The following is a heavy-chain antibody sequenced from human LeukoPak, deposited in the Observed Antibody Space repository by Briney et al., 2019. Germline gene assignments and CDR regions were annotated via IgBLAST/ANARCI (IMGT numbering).Heavy chain of an antibody. J-gene: IGHJ3*02. CDR1: GGTFSSYD. CDR3: AREKRDGYNKKSAFDI. D-gene: IGHD5-24*01. Sequence: ASVKVSCKASGGTFSSYDINWVQQATGQGLEWMGWMNPNSGNTGYAQKFQGRVTMTRNTSISTAYMELSSLRSEDTAVYYCAREKRDGYNKKSAFDIWGQGTMVTASS. CDR2: MNPNSGNT. V-gene: IGHV1-8*02.